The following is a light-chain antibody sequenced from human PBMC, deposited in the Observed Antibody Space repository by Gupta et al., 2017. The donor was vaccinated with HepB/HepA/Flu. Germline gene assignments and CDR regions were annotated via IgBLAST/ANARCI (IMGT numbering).Light chain of an antibody. J-gene: IGLJ2*01. CDR1: GLPKQP. V-gene: IGLV3-25*03. CDR2: KDT. CDR3: HSADTTGTVV. Sequence: SYELTLPPSVSVSPGQTARSTCSGDGLPKQPAYWYQPNAGHAPVLVIYKDTERPSGSSERFSGSNSGTTVTVTISGGNEEDEADYYCHSADTTGTVVFGGGTKLTVL.